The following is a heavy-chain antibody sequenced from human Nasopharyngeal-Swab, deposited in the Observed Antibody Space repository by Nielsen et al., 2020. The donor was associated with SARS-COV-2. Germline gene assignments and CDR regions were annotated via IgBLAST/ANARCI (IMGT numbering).Heavy chain of an antibody. CDR3: TLVGVYSGYDSYFDS. V-gene: IGHV3-49*04. CDR1: GFTFGNYA. CDR2: IRSKGYGETT. D-gene: IGHD5-12*01. Sequence: GGSLRLSCTASGFTFGNYAMSWVRQAPGKGLEWGGFIRSKGYGETTEYAASVKGRFTISRDETKSIGYLQMNSVKTEDTAVYYCTLVGVYSGYDSYFDSWGQGTLVTVSS. J-gene: IGHJ4*02.